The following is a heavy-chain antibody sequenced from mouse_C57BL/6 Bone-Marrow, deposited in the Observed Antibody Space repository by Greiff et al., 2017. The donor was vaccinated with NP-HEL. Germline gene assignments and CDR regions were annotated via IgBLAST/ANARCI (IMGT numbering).Heavy chain of an antibody. CDR1: GYSITSGYY. CDR3: ARDRIYYGYYAY. D-gene: IGHD2-2*01. Sequence: EVKLEESGPGLVKPSQSLSLTCSVTGYSITSGYYWNWIRQFPGNKLEWMGYISYDGSNNYNPSLKNRISITRDTSKNQFFLKLNSVTTEDTATYYCARDRIYYGYYAYWGQGTLVTVSA. V-gene: IGHV3-6*01. J-gene: IGHJ3*01. CDR2: ISYDGSN.